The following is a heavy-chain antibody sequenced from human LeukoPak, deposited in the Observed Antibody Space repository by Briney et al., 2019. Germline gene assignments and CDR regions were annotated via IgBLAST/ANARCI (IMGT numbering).Heavy chain of an antibody. V-gene: IGHV4-59*01. CDR2: IYYSGST. Sequence: SETLSLTCTVSGGSISSYYWSWIRQPPGKGLEWIGYIYYSGSTNYNPSLKSRVTISVDTSKNQFSLKLSSVTAADTAVYYCARVRLWLYAFGIWGQGTMVTVSS. D-gene: IGHD5-18*01. CDR3: ARVRLWLYAFGI. CDR1: GGSISSYY. J-gene: IGHJ3*02.